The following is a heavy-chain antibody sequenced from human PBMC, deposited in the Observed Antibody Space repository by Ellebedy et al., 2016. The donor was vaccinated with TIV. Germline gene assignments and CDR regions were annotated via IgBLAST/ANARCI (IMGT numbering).Heavy chain of an antibody. CDR3: STYYYDSSGYPYDAFDI. Sequence: SETLSLTXTVSGGSISSSSYYWGWIRQPPGKGLEWIGSIYYSGSTYYNPSLKSRVTISVDTSKNQFSLKLSSVTAADTAVYYCSTYYYDSSGYPYDAFDIWGQGTMVTVSS. CDR1: GGSISSSSYY. V-gene: IGHV4-39*01. D-gene: IGHD3-22*01. CDR2: IYYSGST. J-gene: IGHJ3*02.